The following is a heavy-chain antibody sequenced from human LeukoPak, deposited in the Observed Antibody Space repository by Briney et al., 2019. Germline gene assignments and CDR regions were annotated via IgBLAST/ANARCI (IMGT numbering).Heavy chain of an antibody. Sequence: GGSLRLSCAASGVIISSYAMSWVRQAPGKGLEWVSAINGRGDNTYYADFVKGRFTISRDNSKSTVYLQMNSLRTEDTAVYYCAKDRVSPGFNWFDPWGQGALVTVSS. J-gene: IGHJ5*02. D-gene: IGHD2/OR15-2a*01. CDR3: AKDRVSPGFNWFDP. CDR2: INGRGDNT. V-gene: IGHV3-23*01. CDR1: GVIISSYA.